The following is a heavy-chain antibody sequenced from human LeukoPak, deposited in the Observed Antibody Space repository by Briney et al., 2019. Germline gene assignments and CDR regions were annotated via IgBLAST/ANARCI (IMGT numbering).Heavy chain of an antibody. D-gene: IGHD6-6*01. J-gene: IGHJ6*02. CDR3: ARAYSSSPYYYYGMDV. CDR2: IYYSGST. Sequence: SQTLSLTCTVSGGPISSGGYYWSWIRQHPGKGLEWIGYIYYSGSTYYNPSLKSRVTISVDTSKNQFSLKLSSVTAADTAVYYCARAYSSSPYYYYGMDVWGQGTTVTVSS. V-gene: IGHV4-31*03. CDR1: GGPISSGGYY.